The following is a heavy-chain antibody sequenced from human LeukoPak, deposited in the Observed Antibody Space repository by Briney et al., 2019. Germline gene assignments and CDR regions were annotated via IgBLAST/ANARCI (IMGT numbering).Heavy chain of an antibody. Sequence: SETLSLTCTVSGGSISGSSYYWGWILQPPGKGLEWIGSIYYSGSTYYNPSLKSRVTISVDTSKNHFSLKVRSVTAADTAVYYCAREEYYYYMDVWGKGSTVTVSS. J-gene: IGHJ6*03. CDR3: AREEYYYYMDV. CDR1: GGSISGSSYY. V-gene: IGHV4-39*07. CDR2: IYYSGST.